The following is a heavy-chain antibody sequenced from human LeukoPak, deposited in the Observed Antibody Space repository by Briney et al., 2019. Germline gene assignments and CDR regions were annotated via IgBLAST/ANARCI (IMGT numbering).Heavy chain of an antibody. Sequence: SETLSLTCTVSGGSISSYYWSWIRQPPGKGLEWIGYIYYGGSTNYNPSLKSRVTISVDTSKNQFSLKLSSVTAADTAVYYCARGDYGDPHNPYYFDYWGQGTLVTVSS. J-gene: IGHJ4*02. D-gene: IGHD4-17*01. CDR2: IYYGGST. CDR3: ARGDYGDPHNPYYFDY. V-gene: IGHV4-59*01. CDR1: GGSISSYY.